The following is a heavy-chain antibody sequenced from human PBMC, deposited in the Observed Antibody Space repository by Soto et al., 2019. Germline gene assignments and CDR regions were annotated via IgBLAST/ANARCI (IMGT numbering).Heavy chain of an antibody. Sequence: QVQLQESGPGLVNPSVTLSLTCAVSGGSISSDNWGSWDRQPPGKGLEWIGDIYNSGRTHHPSSLRGRVTISIDESKHQFSLKLNSVTAADPAVYYCAGTIHYWGQGTLVTVSS. CDR3: AGTIHY. J-gene: IGHJ4*02. D-gene: IGHD2-8*01. V-gene: IGHV4-4*02. CDR2: IYNSGRT. CDR1: GGSISSDNW.